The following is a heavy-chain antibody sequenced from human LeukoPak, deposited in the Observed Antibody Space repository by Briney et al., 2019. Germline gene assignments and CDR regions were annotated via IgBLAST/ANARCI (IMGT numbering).Heavy chain of an antibody. CDR3: ARSGFSTGFYLDF. CDR2: IDPPSGTP. CDR1: GYTFTGQF. J-gene: IGHJ4*02. Sequence: ASVKVSCKASGYTFTGQFIHWLRQAPGQGLEGMGWIDPPSGTPHYAQKFQDTVTLTRDTSIGTAYMEVHRLQSDDTAVYYCARSGFSTGFYLDFWGQGTLISVSS. D-gene: IGHD6-19*01. V-gene: IGHV1-2*02.